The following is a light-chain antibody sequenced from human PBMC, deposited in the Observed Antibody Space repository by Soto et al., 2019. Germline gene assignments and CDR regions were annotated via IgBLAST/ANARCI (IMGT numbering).Light chain of an antibody. CDR3: CSYAGTLVWV. V-gene: IGLV2-11*01. Sequence: QSVLTQPRSVSGSPGQSVTISCTGSRSDVGGYNYVSWYQQHPGKAPKIMIYDVSERPSGVPDRFSGSKSGNTASLTISGLQPEDEADYYCCSYAGTLVWVFGGGTKLTVL. CDR2: DVS. CDR1: RSDVGGYNY. J-gene: IGLJ3*02.